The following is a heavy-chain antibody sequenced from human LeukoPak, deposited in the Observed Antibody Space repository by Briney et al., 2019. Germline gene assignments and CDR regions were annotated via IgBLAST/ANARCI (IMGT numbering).Heavy chain of an antibody. D-gene: IGHD2/OR15-2a*01. V-gene: IGHV5-51*01. CDR3: ARHVSCNANQNWFDT. Sequence: SLKISXXXXGXXFTTYXIGWVRQMPGKGLEWMGIIYPGDSDTRYSPSFQGQVTISVDKSISTAYLQWSSLKASDTAFYFCARHVSCNANQNWFDTWGQGTLVTVSS. CDR2: IYPGDSDT. J-gene: IGHJ5*02. CDR1: GXXFTTYX.